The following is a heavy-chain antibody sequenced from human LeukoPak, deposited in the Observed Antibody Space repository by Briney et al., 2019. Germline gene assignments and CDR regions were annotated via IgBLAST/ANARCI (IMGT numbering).Heavy chain of an antibody. D-gene: IGHD3-22*01. V-gene: IGHV5-51*01. J-gene: IGHJ4*02. CDR2: IYPGDSDT. CDR1: GYSFTSYW. CDR3: ARTVYYDSSGYYFFDY. Sequence: GESLKISCKGSGYSFTSYWIGWVRQMPGKGLEWMGIIYPGDSDTRYSPSFQGRVTISADKSISTAYLQWSSLKASDTAMYYCARTVYYDSSGYYFFDYWGQGTLVTVSS.